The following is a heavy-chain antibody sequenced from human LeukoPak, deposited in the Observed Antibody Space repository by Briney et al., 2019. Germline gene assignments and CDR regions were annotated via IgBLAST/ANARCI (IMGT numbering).Heavy chain of an antibody. V-gene: IGHV3-30*18. D-gene: IGHD1-26*01. J-gene: IGHJ3*02. CDR1: GFTFSSYG. CDR2: ISYDGSNK. CDR3: AKIPYSGSDDAFDI. Sequence: PGGSLRLSCAASGFTFSSYGMHWVRQAPGKGLEWVTVISYDGSNKYYADSVKGRFTISRDNSKNTLYLQMNSLRAEDTAVYYCAKIPYSGSDDAFDIWGQGTMVTVSS.